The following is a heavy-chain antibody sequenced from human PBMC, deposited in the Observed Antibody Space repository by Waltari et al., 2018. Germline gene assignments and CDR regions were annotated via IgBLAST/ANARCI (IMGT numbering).Heavy chain of an antibody. V-gene: IGHV4-38-2*01. CDR3: ARLSIAAADPGIQH. Sequence: QVQLQESGPGLVKPSETPSLTCAVSGYSISSGYYWGWSRQPPGKGLEWIGSIYHSGRTYYNPSLKSRVTISVDTSKSQFSLKLSSVTAADTAVYYCARLSIAAADPGIQHWGQGTLVTVSS. CDR2: IYHSGRT. CDR1: GYSISSGYY. D-gene: IGHD6-13*01. J-gene: IGHJ1*01.